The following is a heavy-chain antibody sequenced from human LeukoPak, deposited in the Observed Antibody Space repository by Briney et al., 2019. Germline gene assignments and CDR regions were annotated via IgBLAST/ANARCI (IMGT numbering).Heavy chain of an antibody. CDR2: ISSSSSYI. V-gene: IGHV3-21*04. CDR1: GFTFSSYS. Sequence: GGSLRLSCAASGFTFSSYSMNWVRQAPGKGLEWVSSISSSSSYIYYADSVKGRFTISRDNAKNTLYLQMNSLRAEDTAVYYCAKEVGRMVRGVIDYWGQGTLVTVSS. J-gene: IGHJ4*02. D-gene: IGHD3-10*01. CDR3: AKEVGRMVRGVIDY.